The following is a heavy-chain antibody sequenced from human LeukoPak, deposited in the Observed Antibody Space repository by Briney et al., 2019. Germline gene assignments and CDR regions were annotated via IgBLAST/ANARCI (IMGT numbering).Heavy chain of an antibody. CDR3: ATSLLYYYGSGSYSLEYFQH. Sequence: SETLSLTCADYGGSFSGYYWSWIRQPPGKGLEWIGEINHSGSTNYNPSLKSRVTISVDTSKNQFSLKLSSVTAADTAVYYCATSLLYYYGSGSYSLEYFQHWGQGTLVTVSS. V-gene: IGHV4-34*01. D-gene: IGHD3-10*01. CDR1: GGSFSGYY. CDR2: INHSGST. J-gene: IGHJ1*01.